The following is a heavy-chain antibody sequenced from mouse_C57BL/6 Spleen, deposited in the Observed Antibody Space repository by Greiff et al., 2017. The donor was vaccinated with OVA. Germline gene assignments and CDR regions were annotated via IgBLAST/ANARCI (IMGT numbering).Heavy chain of an antibody. CDR3: ARHYYFDY. V-gene: IGHV5-9*01. Sequence: EVQLVESGGGLVKPGGSLKLSCAASGFTFSSYTMSWVRQTPETRLEWVATISGGGGNTYYPDSVKGRFTISRDKAKNTLYLQMSSLRSEDTALYYCARHYYFDYWGQGTTLTVSS. CDR2: ISGGGGNT. J-gene: IGHJ2*01. CDR1: GFTFSSYT.